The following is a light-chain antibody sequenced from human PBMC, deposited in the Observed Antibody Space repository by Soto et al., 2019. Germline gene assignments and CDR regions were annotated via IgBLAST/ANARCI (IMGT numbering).Light chain of an antibody. V-gene: IGKV1-5*03. CDR2: KAS. Sequence: DIQMTQSPSILSASVGDRVTITFRASQSISSWLAWYQQKPGKAPKLLIYKASSLESGVPSRFSGSGSGTDFTLTISSLQPEDFATYYCLQDYNYPWTFGQGTKVDIK. CDR3: LQDYNYPWT. CDR1: QSISSW. J-gene: IGKJ1*01.